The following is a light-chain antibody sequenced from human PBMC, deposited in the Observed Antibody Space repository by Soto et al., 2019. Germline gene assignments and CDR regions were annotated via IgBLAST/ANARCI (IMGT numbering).Light chain of an antibody. CDR1: RAINNN. V-gene: IGKV3-15*01. CDR2: GAS. CDR3: QQDSSDSLT. Sequence: VLTQPADTLSVAPGGRATLGSAASRAINNNVAWYQLKDGQVPRLLIYGASTRAADVPARFSGSGSGTELTLTLSTLQPDDFATYYCQQDSSDSLTFGQGTGVEIK. J-gene: IGKJ5*01.